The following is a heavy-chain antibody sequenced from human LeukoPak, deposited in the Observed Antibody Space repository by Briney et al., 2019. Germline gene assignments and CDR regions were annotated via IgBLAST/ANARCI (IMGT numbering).Heavy chain of an antibody. V-gene: IGHV3-11*01. D-gene: IGHD3-10*01. CDR2: ISSSGSTI. Sequence: PGGSLRLSCAASGFTFSDYYMSWIRQAPGKGLEWVSYISSSGSTIYYADSVKGRFTISRDNAKNSLYLQMNSLRAEDTALYYCARDIADYYGSGSPFDYWGQGTLVTVSS. J-gene: IGHJ4*02. CDR3: ARDIADYYGSGSPFDY. CDR1: GFTFSDYY.